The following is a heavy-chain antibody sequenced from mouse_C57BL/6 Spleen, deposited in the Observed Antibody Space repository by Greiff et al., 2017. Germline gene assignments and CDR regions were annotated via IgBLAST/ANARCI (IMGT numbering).Heavy chain of an antibody. CDR3: ARMGHYYGSSYVWYFDV. CDR1: GFTFSSYG. J-gene: IGHJ1*03. CDR2: ISSGGSYT. Sequence: DVKLVESGGDLVKPGVSLKLSCAASGFTFSSYGMSWVRQTPDKRLEWVATISSGGSYTYYPDSVKGRFTISRDNAKNTLYLQMSSLKSEDTAMYYCARMGHYYGSSYVWYFDVWGTGTTVTVSS. D-gene: IGHD1-1*01. V-gene: IGHV5-6*02.